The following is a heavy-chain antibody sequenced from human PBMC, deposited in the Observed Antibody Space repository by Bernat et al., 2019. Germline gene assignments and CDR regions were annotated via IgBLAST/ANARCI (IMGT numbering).Heavy chain of an antibody. J-gene: IGHJ5*02. Sequence: EVQLVESGGGLVQPGGSLRLSCAASGFTFSSYWMHWVRQAPGKGLVWVSRINSDGSSTSYADSVKGRFTISRDNAKNTLYLQMNSLRAEDTAVYYCAREAVVTPERWFDPWGQGTLVTVSS. D-gene: IGHD2-21*02. CDR1: GFTFSSYW. CDR2: INSDGSST. CDR3: AREAVVTPERWFDP. V-gene: IGHV3-74*01.